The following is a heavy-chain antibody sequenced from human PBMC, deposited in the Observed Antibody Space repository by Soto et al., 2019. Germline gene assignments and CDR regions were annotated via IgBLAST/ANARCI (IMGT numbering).Heavy chain of an antibody. D-gene: IGHD6-6*01. CDR1: GGSISSSSYY. J-gene: IGHJ6*03. V-gene: IGHV4-39*01. CDR2: IYYSGST. Sequence: PSETLSLTCTVSGGSISSSSYYWGWIRQPPGKGLEWIGSIYYSGSTYYNPSLKSRVTISVDTSKNQFSLKLSSVTAADTAVYYCARLVNLYGRGPSMAALARYYYYMDVWGKGTTVTVSS. CDR3: ARLVNLYGRGPSMAALARYYYYMDV.